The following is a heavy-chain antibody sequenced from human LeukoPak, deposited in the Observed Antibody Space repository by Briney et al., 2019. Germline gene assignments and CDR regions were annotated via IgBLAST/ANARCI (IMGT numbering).Heavy chain of an antibody. CDR3: ARDGNWGFDY. V-gene: IGHV3-48*03. Sequence: PGGSLRLSCAASGFTFSSYEMNWVRQAPGKGLEWVSYISSSGSTIYYADSVKGRFTISRDNAKNSLYLQMNSLRAGDTAAYYCARDGNWGFDYWGQGTLVTVSS. D-gene: IGHD7-27*01. J-gene: IGHJ4*02. CDR2: ISSSGSTI. CDR1: GFTFSSYE.